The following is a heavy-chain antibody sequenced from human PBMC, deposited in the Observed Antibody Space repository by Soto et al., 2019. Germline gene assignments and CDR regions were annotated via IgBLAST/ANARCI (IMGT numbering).Heavy chain of an antibody. Sequence: SVKVSCKAPGGTFSSYAISWVRQAPGQGLEWMGGIIPIFGTANYAQKFQGRVTITADESTSTAYMELSSLRSEDTAVYYCARVLRGHCSSTSCYAYYYGMDVWGQGTTVTVSS. D-gene: IGHD2-2*01. CDR2: IIPIFGTA. CDR3: ARVLRGHCSSTSCYAYYYGMDV. CDR1: GGTFSSYA. V-gene: IGHV1-69*13. J-gene: IGHJ6*02.